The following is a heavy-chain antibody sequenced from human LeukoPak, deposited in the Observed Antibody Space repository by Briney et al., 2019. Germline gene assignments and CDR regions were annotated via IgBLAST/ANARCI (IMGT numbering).Heavy chain of an antibody. CDR2: TSGNGASK. D-gene: IGHD3-22*01. J-gene: IGHJ4*02. Sequence: PGGSLRLSCAASGFTFRNYAMNWVRQAPGKGLEWVSSTSGNGASKYYADSVKGRFTISRDNSKNTLYVQVNSLGTEDTAAYYCAKGSYYDSSGSFYFDYWGQGTLVTVSS. CDR1: GFTFRNYA. V-gene: IGHV3-23*01. CDR3: AKGSYYDSSGSFYFDY.